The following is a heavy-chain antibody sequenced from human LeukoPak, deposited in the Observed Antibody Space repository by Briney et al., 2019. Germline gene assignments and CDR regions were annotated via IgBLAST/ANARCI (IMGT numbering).Heavy chain of an antibody. J-gene: IGHJ4*02. CDR3: ARDLRYSSWGFDY. V-gene: IGHV1-69*05. CDR2: IIPIFGTA. CDR1: GGTFSSYA. Sequence: SVKVSCKASGGTFSSYAISWVRQAPGQGLVWMGGIIPIFGTANYAQKFQGRVTITTDESTSTAYMELSSLRSEDTAVYYCARDLRYSSWGFDYWGQGTLVTVSS. D-gene: IGHD6-13*01.